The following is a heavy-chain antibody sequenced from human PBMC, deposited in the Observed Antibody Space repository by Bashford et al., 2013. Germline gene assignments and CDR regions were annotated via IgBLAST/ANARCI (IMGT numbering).Heavy chain of an antibody. D-gene: IGHD2-15*01. CDR2: IKHDRST. Sequence: IRQPPGKGLEWIGDIKHDRSTNYNPSLKSRVTISVDTSKNQFSLNLRSATVADTAIYYCARADRYCSGGSCYGYYYYYGMDVWGQGTTVTVSS. V-gene: IGHV4-34*01. CDR3: ARADRYCSGGSCYGYYYYYGMDV. J-gene: IGHJ6*02.